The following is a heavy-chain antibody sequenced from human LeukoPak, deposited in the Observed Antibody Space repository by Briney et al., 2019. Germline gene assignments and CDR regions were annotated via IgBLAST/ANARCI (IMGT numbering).Heavy chain of an antibody. CDR2: ISWNSGSI. V-gene: IGHV3-9*01. D-gene: IGHD6-19*01. Sequence: GGSLRLSCAASGFTFDDYAMHWVRQAPGKGLEWVSGISWNSGSIGYADSVKGRFTISRDNAKNSLYVQMNSLRAEDTAVYYCARGRAHELHSGWYLPFDYWGQGTLVTVSS. CDR1: GFTFDDYA. J-gene: IGHJ4*02. CDR3: ARGRAHELHSGWYLPFDY.